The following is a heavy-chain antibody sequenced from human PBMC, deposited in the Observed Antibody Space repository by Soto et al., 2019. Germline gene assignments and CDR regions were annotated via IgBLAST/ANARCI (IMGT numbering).Heavy chain of an antibody. CDR1: GFTFSNAW. D-gene: IGHD3-10*01. V-gene: IGHV3-15*07. CDR3: TTESPLLWFGELLDLPGNHYYYGIDV. J-gene: IGHJ6*02. Sequence: EVQLVESGGGLVKPGGSLRLSCAASGFTFSNAWMNWVRQAPGKGLEWVGRIKSKTEGGKTDYAAPVKGRFTISRDDSKNTLYLQMKSLKTEDKAVYYCTTESPLLWFGELLDLPGNHYYYGIDVWGQGTTVTVSS. CDR2: IKSKTEGGKT.